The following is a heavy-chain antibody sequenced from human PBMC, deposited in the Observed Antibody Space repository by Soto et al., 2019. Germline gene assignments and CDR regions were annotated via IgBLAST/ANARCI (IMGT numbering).Heavy chain of an antibody. CDR1: GFTFSSYA. V-gene: IGHV3-23*01. D-gene: IGHD2-15*01. Sequence: EVQLLESGGGLVQPRGSLRLSCAASGFTFSSYAMSWVRQAPGKGLEWVSVISGSGGSTNYADSVKGRFTISRDNSKNTLYLQMNSLRAEDTAVYYCAKDSVVVVAAIYFDYWGQGTLVTVSS. CDR2: ISGSGGST. CDR3: AKDSVVVVAAIYFDY. J-gene: IGHJ4*02.